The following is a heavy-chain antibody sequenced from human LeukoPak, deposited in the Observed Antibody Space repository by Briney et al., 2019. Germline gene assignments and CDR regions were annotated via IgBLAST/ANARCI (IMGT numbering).Heavy chain of an antibody. J-gene: IGHJ4*02. CDR3: ARRIIAVAGTVVYYFDY. V-gene: IGHV4-38-2*01. Sequence: SSETLSLTCAVSGYSITSTYWWGWIRQTPGTGLEWIGSLHHSGSTSYNPSLKSRVTVSVDTSKNQFSLKLSSVTAADTAVYYCARRIIAVAGTVVYYFDYWGQGTLVTVSS. CDR2: LHHSGST. CDR1: GYSITSTYW. D-gene: IGHD6-19*01.